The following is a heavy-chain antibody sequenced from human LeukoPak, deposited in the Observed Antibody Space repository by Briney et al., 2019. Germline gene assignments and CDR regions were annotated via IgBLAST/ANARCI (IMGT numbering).Heavy chain of an antibody. CDR1: GYTFTSYG. Sequence: GASVKVSCKASGYTFTSYGISWVRQAPGQGLEWMGWISAYNGNTNYAQKLQGRVTMTTDTSTSPAYMKRRSLRSDDTAVYYCASSGRAAAGINYWGQGTLVTVSS. J-gene: IGHJ4*02. CDR3: ASSGRAAAGINY. V-gene: IGHV1-18*01. D-gene: IGHD6-13*01. CDR2: ISAYNGNT.